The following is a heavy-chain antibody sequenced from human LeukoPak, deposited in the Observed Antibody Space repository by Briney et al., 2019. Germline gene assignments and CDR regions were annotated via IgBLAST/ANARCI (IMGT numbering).Heavy chain of an antibody. CDR3: ARGGCTTTSCYLFDY. J-gene: IGHJ4*02. Sequence: PGGSLRLSCAASGFSFSSYAMSWVRQAPGKGLEWVSVISSSSTYIYYADSMKGRFAISRDNAKNSLYLQMNSLRAEDTAVYYCARGGCTTTSCYLFDYWGQGTLVTVSS. D-gene: IGHD2-2*01. CDR1: GFSFSSYA. V-gene: IGHV3-21*01. CDR2: ISSSSTYI.